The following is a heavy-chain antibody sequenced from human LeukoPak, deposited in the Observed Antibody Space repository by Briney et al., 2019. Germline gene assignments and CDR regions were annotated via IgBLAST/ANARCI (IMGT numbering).Heavy chain of an antibody. Sequence: PGGSLRLSCAASGFTLSSYWMSGVRQAPGKGLGWGANRKQDGSEKYYEDSMKGRLPLSRDNTQNSLYLQMNRLRAHDTAVYYCARATVPGYYYMDVWGKGTTVTVSS. CDR2: RKQDGSEK. CDR1: GFTLSSYW. D-gene: IGHD4-17*01. CDR3: ARATVPGYYYMDV. J-gene: IGHJ6*03. V-gene: IGHV3-7*04.